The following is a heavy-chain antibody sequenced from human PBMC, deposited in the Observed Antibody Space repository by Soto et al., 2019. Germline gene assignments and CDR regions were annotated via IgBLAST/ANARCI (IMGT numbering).Heavy chain of an antibody. CDR2: INAGNGNT. Sequence: GASVKVSCKASGYTFTSYAMHWVRQAPGQRLEWMGWINAGNGNTKYSQKFQGRVTITRDTSASTAYMELSSLRSEDTAVYYCALVNFLEWFDPPYYYYGMDVWGQGTTVTVSS. D-gene: IGHD3-3*01. V-gene: IGHV1-3*01. CDR3: ALVNFLEWFDPPYYYYGMDV. CDR1: GYTFTSYA. J-gene: IGHJ6*02.